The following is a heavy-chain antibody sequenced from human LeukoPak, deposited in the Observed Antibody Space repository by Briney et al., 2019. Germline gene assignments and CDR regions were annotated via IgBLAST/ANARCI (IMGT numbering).Heavy chain of an antibody. J-gene: IGHJ3*02. CDR1: GFTFSSYA. V-gene: IGHV3-23*01. CDR2: ISGSGGST. Sequence: GGSLRLSCAASGFTFSSYAMSWVRQAPGKGLEWVSAISGSGGSTYYADSVKGRFTISRDNSKNTLYLQMNSLRAEDTAVYYCAKDLYGEVALISRDAFDIWGQGTMVTVSS. D-gene: IGHD4-17*01. CDR3: AKDLYGEVALISRDAFDI.